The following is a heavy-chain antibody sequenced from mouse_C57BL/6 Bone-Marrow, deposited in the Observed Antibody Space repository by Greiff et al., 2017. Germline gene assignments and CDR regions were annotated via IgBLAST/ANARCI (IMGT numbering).Heavy chain of an antibody. D-gene: IGHD1-1*01. J-gene: IGHJ1*03. V-gene: IGHV6-6*01. Sequence: EVKLMESGGGLVQPGGSMKLSCAASGFTFSDAWMDWVRQSPEKGLEWVAEIRNKANNHATYYAESVKGRFTISRDDSKSSVYLQMNSLRAEDTGLYYPVVARGGGSYWYFDVWGTGTTVTVSS. CDR1: GFTFSDAW. CDR2: IRNKANNHAT. CDR3: VVARGGGSYWYFDV.